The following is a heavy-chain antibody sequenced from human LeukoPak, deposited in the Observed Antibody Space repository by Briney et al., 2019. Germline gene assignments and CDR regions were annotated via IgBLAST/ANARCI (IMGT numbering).Heavy chain of an antibody. CDR3: ARVGPKYSSGWYFDY. Sequence: KTGGSLRLSCAASGFTFSSYAMNWVRQAPGKGLEWVSSISSSSSYIYYADSVKGRFTISRDNAKNSLYLQMNSLRAEDTAVYYCARVGPKYSSGWYFDYWGQGTLVTVSS. J-gene: IGHJ4*02. V-gene: IGHV3-21*01. CDR1: GFTFSSYA. CDR2: ISSSSSYI. D-gene: IGHD6-19*01.